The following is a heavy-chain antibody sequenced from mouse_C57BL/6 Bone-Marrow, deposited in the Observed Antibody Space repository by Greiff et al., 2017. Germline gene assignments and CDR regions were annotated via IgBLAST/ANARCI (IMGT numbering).Heavy chain of an antibody. J-gene: IGHJ3*01. V-gene: IGHV1-7*01. D-gene: IGHD1-1*01. CDR3: ARGHYYGSSYVTWFAY. Sequence: VQLQQSGAELAKPGASVKLSCKASGYTFTSYWMHWVKQRPGQGLEWIGYINPSSGYTKYNQKFKDKATLTADKSSSTAYMQLSSLTYDDSAVYYCARGHYYGSSYVTWFAYWGQGTLVTVSA. CDR1: GYTFTSYW. CDR2: INPSSGYT.